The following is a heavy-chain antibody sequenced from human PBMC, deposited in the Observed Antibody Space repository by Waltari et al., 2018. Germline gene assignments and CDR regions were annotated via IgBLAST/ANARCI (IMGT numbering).Heavy chain of an antibody. V-gene: IGHV1-8*03. J-gene: IGHJ4*02. Sequence: QVQLVQSGAEVKKPGASVKVSCKASGYTFTSYDIHWVRQATGQGLEWMGWMNPNSGNTGYAQKFQGRVTITRNTSISTAYMELSSLRSEDTAVYYCARGRVYYDSSGLGYWGQGTLVTVSS. CDR2: MNPNSGNT. D-gene: IGHD3-22*01. CDR3: ARGRVYYDSSGLGY. CDR1: GYTFTSYD.